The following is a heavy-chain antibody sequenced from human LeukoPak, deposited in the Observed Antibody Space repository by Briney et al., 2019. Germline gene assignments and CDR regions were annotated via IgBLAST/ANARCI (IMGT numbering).Heavy chain of an antibody. CDR3: ARDSATVTTSGAFDI. Sequence: ASVKVSCEASGYTFTGYYMHWVRQAPGQGLEWMGWINPNSGGTNYAQKFQGRVTMTRDTSISTAYMELSRLRSDDTAVYYCARDSATVTTSGAFDIWGQGTMVTVSS. CDR1: GYTFTGYY. CDR2: INPNSGGT. J-gene: IGHJ3*02. V-gene: IGHV1-2*02. D-gene: IGHD4-17*01.